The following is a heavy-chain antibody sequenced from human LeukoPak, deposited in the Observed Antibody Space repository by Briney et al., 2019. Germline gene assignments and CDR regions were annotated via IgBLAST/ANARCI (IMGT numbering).Heavy chain of an antibody. V-gene: IGHV5-51*01. CDR2: VYPRDSDT. CDR3: ARHGTGTSGGIDY. D-gene: IGHD1-1*01. J-gene: IGHJ4*02. Sequence: GESLKISCKGSGYSFTSDWIGWVRQMPGQGLEWMGIVYPRDSDTRYSPSFQGQVTISADKSISTAYLQWSSLKASDTAMYYCARHGTGTSGGIDYWGQGTLVIVSS. CDR1: GYSFTSDW.